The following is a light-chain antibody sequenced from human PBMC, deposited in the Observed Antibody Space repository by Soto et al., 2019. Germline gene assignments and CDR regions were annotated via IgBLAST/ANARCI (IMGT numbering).Light chain of an antibody. Sequence: EIVLTQSPATLSLSPGERATLSCRASQSVSTSLAWYQQKPGQAPRLLIYDASNRATGIPARFSGSGSGTDFTLTISSLEPEDFAVYYCQQRSSWLTFGGGTKVEIK. V-gene: IGKV3-11*01. CDR1: QSVSTS. CDR2: DAS. CDR3: QQRSSWLT. J-gene: IGKJ4*01.